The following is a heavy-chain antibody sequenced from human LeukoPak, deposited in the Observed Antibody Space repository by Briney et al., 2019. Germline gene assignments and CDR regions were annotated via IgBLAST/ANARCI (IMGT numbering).Heavy chain of an antibody. D-gene: IGHD6-13*01. CDR3: AREAAPAGKKAGY. Sequence: SVKVSCKASGGTFSSYAISWVRQAPGQGLEWMGRIIPIFGTANYAQKFQGRVTITADKSTSTAYMELSSLRSEDTAVYYCAREAAPAGKKAGYWGQGTLVTVSS. CDR1: GGTFSSYA. CDR2: IIPIFGTA. V-gene: IGHV1-69*06. J-gene: IGHJ4*02.